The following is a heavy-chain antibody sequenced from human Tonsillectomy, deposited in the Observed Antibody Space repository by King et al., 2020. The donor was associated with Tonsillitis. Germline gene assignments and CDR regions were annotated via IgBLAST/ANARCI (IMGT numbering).Heavy chain of an antibody. V-gene: IGHV3-49*03. CDR3: TREKEGIVEGFYFDS. J-gene: IGHJ4*02. D-gene: IGHD1-26*01. CDR1: GFIFGDYA. CDR2: IRIKAYGGRA. Sequence: VQLVESGGGLVQPGRSLRLSCTGSGFIFGDYAMSWFRQAPGKGLEWVGFIRIKAYGGRAEYAASVEGRFSISRDDSKSIAYLQMNSLRSEDTAVYYCTREKEGIVEGFYFDSGGQGTLVTVSS.